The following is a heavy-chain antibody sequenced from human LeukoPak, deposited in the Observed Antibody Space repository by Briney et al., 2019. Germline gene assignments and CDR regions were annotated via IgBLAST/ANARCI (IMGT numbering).Heavy chain of an antibody. J-gene: IGHJ6*02. CDR3: ARLTSYYYGSGSPHYYGMDV. CDR2: IYHSGST. D-gene: IGHD3-10*01. Sequence: PSETLSLTCTVSGGSMSSYYWSWIRQPPGKGLEWIGYIYHSGSTKYNPSLKSRVTISVDTSKNQFSLKLSSVTAADTAVYYCARLTSYYYGSGSPHYYGMDVWGQGTTVTVSS. V-gene: IGHV4-59*08. CDR1: GGSMSSYY.